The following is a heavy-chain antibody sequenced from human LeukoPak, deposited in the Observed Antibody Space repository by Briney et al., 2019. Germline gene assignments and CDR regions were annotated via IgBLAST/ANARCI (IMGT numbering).Heavy chain of an antibody. V-gene: IGHV5-10-1*01. CDR2: IDPGDSFT. CDR1: GYSFTSYW. CDR3: ARDGGGVSSWVSH. D-gene: IGHD2-8*02. Sequence: HGESLKISCKGSGYSFTSYWISLVRQMPGKGLEWMGRIDPGDSFTKYRPSLEGRVTISADKSLSTVYLQWSSLKASDTAIYYCARDGGGVSSWVSHWGQGTLVTVSS. J-gene: IGHJ4*02.